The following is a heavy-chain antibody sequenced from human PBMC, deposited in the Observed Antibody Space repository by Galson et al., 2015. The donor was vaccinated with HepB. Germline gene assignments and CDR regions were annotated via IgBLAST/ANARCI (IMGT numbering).Heavy chain of an antibody. V-gene: IGHV3-48*01. Sequence: SLRLSCAASGFTFSSYSMNWVRQAPGKGLEWVSYISSSSSTIYYADSVKGRFTISRDNAKNSLYLQMNSLRAEDTAVYYCARDANYDSSGYYYYFDYWGQGTLVTVSS. CDR1: GFTFSSYS. J-gene: IGHJ4*02. CDR2: ISSSSSTI. D-gene: IGHD3-22*01. CDR3: ARDANYDSSGYYYYFDY.